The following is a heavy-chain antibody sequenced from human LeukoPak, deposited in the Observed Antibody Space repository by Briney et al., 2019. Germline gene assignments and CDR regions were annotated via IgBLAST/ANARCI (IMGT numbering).Heavy chain of an antibody. CDR2: INPSGGST. Sequence: PGGSLRLSCAASGFTFSSYGMHWVRQAPGQGLEWMGIINPSGGSTSYAQKFQGRVTMTRDTSTSTVYMELSSLRSEDTAVYYCARARTNYDFWTGFDYWGRGTLVTVSS. CDR3: ARARTNYDFWTGFDY. CDR1: GFTFSSYG. V-gene: IGHV1-46*01. J-gene: IGHJ4*02. D-gene: IGHD3-3*01.